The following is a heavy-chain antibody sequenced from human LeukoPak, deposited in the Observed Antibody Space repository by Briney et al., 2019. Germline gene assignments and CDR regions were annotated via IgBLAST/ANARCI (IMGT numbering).Heavy chain of an antibody. CDR1: GFTFSSYS. V-gene: IGHV3-21*01. CDR2: ISSSSSYI. J-gene: IGHJ4*02. D-gene: IGHD6-13*01. CDR3: ARAGYSSSWYLGG. Sequence: GGSLRLSCAASGFTFSSYSMNWVRQAPGKGLEWVSSISSSSSYIYYADSVKGRFTISRDNAKNSLYLQMNSLRAEDTAVYYCARAGYSSSWYLGGWGQGTLVTVSS.